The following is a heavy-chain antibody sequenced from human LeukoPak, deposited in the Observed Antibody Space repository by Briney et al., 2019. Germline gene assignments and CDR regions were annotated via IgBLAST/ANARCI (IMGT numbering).Heavy chain of an antibody. Sequence: PSETLSLTCTVSGGSVSSGSYYWSWIRQPPGKGLEWIGYIYYSGSTNYNPSLKSRVTISVDTSKNQFSLKLSSVTAADTAVYYCARDSDYGDYYFDYWGQGTLVTVSS. V-gene: IGHV4-61*01. D-gene: IGHD4-17*01. CDR2: IYYSGST. CDR1: GGSVSSGSYY. CDR3: ARDSDYGDYYFDY. J-gene: IGHJ4*02.